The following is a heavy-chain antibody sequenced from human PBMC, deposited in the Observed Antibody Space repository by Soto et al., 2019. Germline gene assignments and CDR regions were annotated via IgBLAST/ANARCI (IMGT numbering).Heavy chain of an antibody. CDR1: GYTFTSYG. CDR3: ARVRWGGACLRPSSAFDI. CDR2: ISAYNGNT. V-gene: IGHV1-18*01. J-gene: IGHJ3*02. Sequence: ASVKVSCKASGYTFTSYGISWVRQAPGQGLEWMGWISAYNGNTNYAQKLQGRVTMTTDTSTSTAYMELRSLRSDDPALFYLARVRWGGACLRPSSAFDIWGQGTMVTVPS. D-gene: IGHD2-21*02.